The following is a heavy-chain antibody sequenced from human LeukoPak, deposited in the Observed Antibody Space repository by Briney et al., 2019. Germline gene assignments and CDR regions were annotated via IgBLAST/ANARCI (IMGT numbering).Heavy chain of an antibody. CDR3: AKEGEVPAVMYYYDSSGYSFDY. Sequence: GSLRLSCAASGFTFSSYAMSWVRQAPGKGLEWVSAISGSGGSTYYADSVKGRFTISRDNSKNTLYLQMNSLRAEDTAVYYCAKEGEVPAVMYYYDSSGYSFDYWGQGTLVTVSS. D-gene: IGHD3-22*01. J-gene: IGHJ4*02. CDR2: ISGSGGST. CDR1: GFTFSSYA. V-gene: IGHV3-23*01.